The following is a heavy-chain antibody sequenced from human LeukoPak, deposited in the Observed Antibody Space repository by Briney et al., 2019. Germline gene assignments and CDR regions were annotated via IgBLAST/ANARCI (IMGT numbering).Heavy chain of an antibody. J-gene: IGHJ4*02. CDR1: GGSFSGYY. V-gene: IGHV4-34*01. CDR2: TNHSGST. CDR3: ARGIVDTAMVSSLDY. Sequence: PSETLSLTCAVYGGSFSGYYWSWIRQPPGKGLEWIGETNHSGSTNYNPSLKSRVTISVDTSKNQFSLKLSSVTAADTAVYYCARGIVDTAMVSSLDYWGQGTLVTVSS. D-gene: IGHD5-18*01.